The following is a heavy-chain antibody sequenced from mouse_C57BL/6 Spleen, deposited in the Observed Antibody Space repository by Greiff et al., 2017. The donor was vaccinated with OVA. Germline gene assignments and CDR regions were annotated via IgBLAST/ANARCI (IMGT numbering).Heavy chain of an antibody. J-gene: IGHJ4*01. CDR2: IYPGSGNT. D-gene: IGHD1-1*01. CDR1: GYTFTDYY. V-gene: IGHV1-84*01. CDR3: ARGGYYYGSSLYYYAMDY. Sequence: VQLQQSGPELVKPGASVKISCKASGYTFTDYYINWVKQRPGQGLEWIGWIYPGSGNTKYNEKFKGKATLTVDTSSSTAYMQLSSLTSEDSAVYFCARGGYYYGSSLYYYAMDYWGQGTSVTVSS.